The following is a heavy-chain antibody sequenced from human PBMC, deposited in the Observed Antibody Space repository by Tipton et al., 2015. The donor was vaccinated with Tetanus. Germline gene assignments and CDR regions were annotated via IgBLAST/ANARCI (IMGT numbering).Heavy chain of an antibody. CDR2: IYYSGST. J-gene: IGHJ4*02. CDR1: GDSISSSRYY. V-gene: IGHV4-30-4*01. Sequence: LRLSCIVSGDSISSSRYYWSWIRQPPGKGLEWIGYIYYSGSTYYNPSLKSRVTISIDTSKNQFSLRLSSVTAADTAVYYCSSSPGNQYLAFFDYWGRGTLVTVSS. D-gene: IGHD2/OR15-2a*01. CDR3: SSSPGNQYLAFFDY.